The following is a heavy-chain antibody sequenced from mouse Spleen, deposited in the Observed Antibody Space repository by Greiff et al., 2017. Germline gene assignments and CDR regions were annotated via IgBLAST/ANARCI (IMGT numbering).Heavy chain of an antibody. V-gene: IGHV1-59*01. J-gene: IGHJ2*01. D-gene: IGHD2-1*01. Sequence: QVQLQQPGAELVRPGTSVKLSCKASGYTFTSYWMHWVKQRPGQGLEWIGVIDPSDSYTNYNQKFKGKATLTVDTSSSTAYMQLSSLTSEDSAVYYCARSAYGNGFDYWGQGTTLTVSS. CDR2: IDPSDSYT. CDR1: GYTFTSYW. CDR3: ARSAYGNGFDY.